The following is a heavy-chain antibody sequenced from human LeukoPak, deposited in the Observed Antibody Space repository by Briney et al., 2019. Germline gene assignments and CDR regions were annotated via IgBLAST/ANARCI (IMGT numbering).Heavy chain of an antibody. D-gene: IGHD7-27*01. CDR3: AKVQLGIGVDY. CDR2: ISDGGSRT. J-gene: IGHJ4*02. Sequence: PGGSLRLSCAASGFTFNSYAMSGVRQAPGRGLEWVSGISDGGSRTYYADSVKGRFTISRDDSKNTLYLQMNSLRAEDTAVYYCAKVQLGIGVDYWGQGTLVTVSS. CDR1: GFTFNSYA. V-gene: IGHV3-23*01.